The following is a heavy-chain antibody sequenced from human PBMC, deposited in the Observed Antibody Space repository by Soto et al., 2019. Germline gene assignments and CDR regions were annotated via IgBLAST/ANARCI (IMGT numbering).Heavy chain of an antibody. CDR1: GYTFTSYG. J-gene: IGHJ4*02. CDR3: ATGVGWGYIFGLQY. CDR2: ISAYDGNT. D-gene: IGHD5-18*01. Sequence: ASVKVSCKASGYTFTSYGISWVRQAPGQGLEWMGWISAYDGNTNYAQKLQGRVIMTTDTSTSTAYMELSSLRSDDTAVYYCATGVGWGYIFGLQYWGQGTPVTVSS. V-gene: IGHV1-18*01.